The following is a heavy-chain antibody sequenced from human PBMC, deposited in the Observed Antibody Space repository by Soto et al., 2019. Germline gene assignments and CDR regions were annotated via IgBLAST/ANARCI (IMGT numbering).Heavy chain of an antibody. V-gene: IGHV4-59*08. CDR3: GRQPGHCGSTTCFGYYSVDV. CDR1: GGSISSYY. D-gene: IGHD2-2*01. J-gene: IGHJ6*02. Sequence: SETLSLTCTVSGGSISSYYWSWIRQPPGKGLDWFGYIYYSGSTNYNPSFKSRVTISVDTSNNQLSLRLSSVTASDTAVYYCGRQPGHCGSTTCFGYYSVDVWGQGTTVTVSS. CDR2: IYYSGST.